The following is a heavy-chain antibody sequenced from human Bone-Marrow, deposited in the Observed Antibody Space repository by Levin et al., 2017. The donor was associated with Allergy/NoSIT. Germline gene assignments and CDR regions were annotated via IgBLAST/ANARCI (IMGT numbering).Heavy chain of an antibody. D-gene: IGHD6-19*01. J-gene: IGHJ4*02. V-gene: IGHV5-51*01. CDR2: IYPGDSET. CDR1: GYHFTDYW. Sequence: KVSCQGSGYHFTDYWIGWVRQLPGKGLEWMGTIYPGDSETRSSPSFLGQVTISVDKSINTAYLQWDSLRASDTGMFYCATQSDELPPYDGEWVEEHDFDYWGQGTLVTVSS. CDR3: ATQSDELPPYDGEWVEEHDFDY.